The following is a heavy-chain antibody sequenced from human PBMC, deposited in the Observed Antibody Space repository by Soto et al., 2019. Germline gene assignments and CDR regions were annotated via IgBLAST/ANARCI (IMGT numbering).Heavy chain of an antibody. J-gene: IGHJ5*02. D-gene: IGHD4-4*01. CDR3: ARVSMSTVSWGFDP. Sequence: SETLSLTCAVSGDSITSNHWNWIRQPPGRGLEWIGYIYNSGTTKYNPSLKSRVIISVDTSKNQLSLKLSSVTAADTAVYYCARVSMSTVSWGFDPWGQGTLVTVS. CDR2: IYNSGTT. V-gene: IGHV4-59*01. CDR1: GDSITSNH.